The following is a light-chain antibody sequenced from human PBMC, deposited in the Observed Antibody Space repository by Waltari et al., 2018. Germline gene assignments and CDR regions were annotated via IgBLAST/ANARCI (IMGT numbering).Light chain of an antibody. J-gene: IGLJ1*01. CDR1: SSDVGGYKF. CDR2: DVN. Sequence: QSALPQPASVSGSAGLSITISCTGPSSDVGGYKFVSCYQQHPRKAPKLIIFDVNNRPSGGSDRFSGSKSGNTASLTISGLQTEDEADYYCSSYTTTAAGVFGTGTRVTVL. V-gene: IGLV2-14*03. CDR3: SSYTTTAAGV.